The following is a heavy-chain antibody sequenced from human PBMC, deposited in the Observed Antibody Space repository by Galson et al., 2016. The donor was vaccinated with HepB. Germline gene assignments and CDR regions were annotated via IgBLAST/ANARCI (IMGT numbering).Heavy chain of an antibody. CDR2: INYDGSKI. D-gene: IGHD3-3*01. CDR3: ASTLRFLEWFFDY. Sequence: SLRLSCAVSGFTFSNYWMHWVRQAPGKGLVWVSRINYDGSKIDYVESVKGRSTISRDNAKNTLYLQMSSLRADDTAVYYCASTLRFLEWFFDYWGQGTLVTVSS. V-gene: IGHV3-74*01. CDR1: GFTFSNYW. J-gene: IGHJ4*02.